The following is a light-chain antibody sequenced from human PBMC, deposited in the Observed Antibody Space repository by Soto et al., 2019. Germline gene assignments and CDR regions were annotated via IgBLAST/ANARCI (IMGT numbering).Light chain of an antibody. CDR1: QSISSY. CDR3: QQSYSTPNT. J-gene: IGKJ5*01. Sequence: DIQMTQSPSSLSASVGDRVTITCRASQSISSYLNWYQQKPGKAPKLLIYAASSLQSGVPSRFSGSGSGTDFTRTISSLQPEDFATYYWQQSYSTPNTFGQGTRLEIK. V-gene: IGKV1-39*01. CDR2: AAS.